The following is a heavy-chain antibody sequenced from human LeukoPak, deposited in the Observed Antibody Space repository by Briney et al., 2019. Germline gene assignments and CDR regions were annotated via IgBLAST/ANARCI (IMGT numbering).Heavy chain of an antibody. D-gene: IGHD4-17*01. J-gene: IGHJ4*02. CDR2: INPRSGGT. V-gene: IGHV1-2*02. CDR3: ARGDYGDSFDY. Sequence: ASVKVSCKASGYSFIDYYMHWVRQAPGQGPEWMGWINPRSGGTTYAQKFHGRVTMTRDTSITTAYMELTRLTSDDTAVYYCARGDYGDSFDYGGQGTLVTVSS. CDR1: GYSFIDYY.